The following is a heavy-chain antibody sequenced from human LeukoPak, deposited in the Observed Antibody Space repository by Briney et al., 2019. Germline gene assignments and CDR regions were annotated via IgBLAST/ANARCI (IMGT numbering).Heavy chain of an antibody. Sequence: PGGSLRLSCAASGATFSSYAMSWVRQAPGKGLEWVSLISGSDGGTYYADSVKGRFTISRDNAKNSLSLQMNSLRAEDTAVYYCAKALADHYGVFDYWGQGTLVTVSS. CDR2: ISGSDGGT. D-gene: IGHD4-17*01. J-gene: IGHJ4*02. CDR3: AKALADHYGVFDY. CDR1: GATFSSYA. V-gene: IGHV3-23*01.